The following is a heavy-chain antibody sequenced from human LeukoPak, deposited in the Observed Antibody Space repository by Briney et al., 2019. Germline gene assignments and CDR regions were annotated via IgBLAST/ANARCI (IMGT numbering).Heavy chain of an antibody. CDR1: GGSIGSYY. V-gene: IGHV4-59*01. J-gene: IGHJ4*02. CDR2: IHYSGST. D-gene: IGHD6-19*01. Sequence: SQTLSLTCTVSGGSIGSYYWNWIRQAPGKGLEWIGYIHYSGSTNHNSSLKSRVTISVDTSKNQYSLKLNSVTAADTAVYYCARDGVAGGFDFWGQGTLVTVSS. CDR3: ARDGVAGGFDF.